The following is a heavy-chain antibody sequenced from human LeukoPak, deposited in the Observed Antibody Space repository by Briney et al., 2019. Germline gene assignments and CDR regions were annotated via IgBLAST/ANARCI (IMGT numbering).Heavy chain of an antibody. J-gene: IGHJ4*02. V-gene: IGHV3-20*04. D-gene: IGHD3-10*01. CDR3: ARVLLWFGELFDY. Sequence: GGSLGLSCAASGFTFSSYGMSWVRQAPGKGLEWVSGINWNGGSTGYADSVKGRFTISRDNAKNSLYLQMNSLRAEDTALYYCARVLLWFGELFDYWGQGTLVTVSS. CDR2: INWNGGST. CDR1: GFTFSSYG.